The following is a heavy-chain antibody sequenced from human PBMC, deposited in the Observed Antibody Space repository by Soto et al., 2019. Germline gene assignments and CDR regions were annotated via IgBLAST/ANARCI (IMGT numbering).Heavy chain of an antibody. Sequence: QLQLQESGPGLVKPSETLSPTCIVSGGSITRNNHYWGWIRQSPGKGLEWIGSVLYSGSTNYNPSLKSRVTLSVETSKTQFSLKMSSVTAADTALYYCARLGSSGWYQGSYFDYWGQGTLVTVSS. CDR3: ARLGSSGWYQGSYFDY. D-gene: IGHD6-19*01. V-gene: IGHV4-39*01. J-gene: IGHJ4*02. CDR2: VLYSGST. CDR1: GGSITRNNHY.